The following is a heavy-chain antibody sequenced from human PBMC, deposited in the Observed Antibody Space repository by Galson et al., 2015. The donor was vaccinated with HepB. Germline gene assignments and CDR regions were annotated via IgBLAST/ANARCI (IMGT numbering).Heavy chain of an antibody. J-gene: IGHJ4*02. CDR1: GFIFGDYA. V-gene: IGHV3-49*04. Sequence: SLRLSCAASGFIFGDYAITWVRQAPGKGLEWVGFIRTNNPYGGTTEYASSVKARFTISRDDSKSIAYLQMDSLKTEDTAVYYCTRVDNDSAYYPSDYWGQGTLVTVSS. CDR2: IRTNNPYGGTT. CDR3: TRVDNDSAYYPSDY. D-gene: IGHD3-22*01.